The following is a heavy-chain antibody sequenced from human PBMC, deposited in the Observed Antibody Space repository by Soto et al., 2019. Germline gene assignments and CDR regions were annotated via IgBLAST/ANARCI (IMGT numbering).Heavy chain of an antibody. V-gene: IGHV3-30-3*01. CDR1: GFTFSTYA. CDR2: ISYDGDNK. CDR3: ARDFYDSSGEI. J-gene: IGHJ3*02. Sequence: QVQLVESGGGVVQPGRSLRLSCAASGFTFSTYAMHWVRQAPGKGLEWVAVISYDGDNKYYADSVRGRIIISRDNSKNTLDLQMNGLRAEDTAVYYCARDFYDSSGEIWGQGTMVTVSS. D-gene: IGHD3-22*01.